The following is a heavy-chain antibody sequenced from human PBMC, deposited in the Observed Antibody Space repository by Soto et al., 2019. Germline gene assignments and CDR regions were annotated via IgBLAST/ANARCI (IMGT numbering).Heavy chain of an antibody. V-gene: IGHV1-69*12. CDR1: GGTFSSYA. CDR2: IIPIFGTA. J-gene: IGHJ4*02. D-gene: IGHD3-10*01. Sequence: QVQLVQSGAEVKKPGSSVKVSCKASGGTFSSYAISWVRQAPGQGLEWMGGIIPIFGTANYAQKFQGRVTINADESTSTAYMELSSLRSEDTAVYYGAMTGGSGSYYHDFDYWGQGTLVTVSS. CDR3: AMTGGSGSYYHDFDY.